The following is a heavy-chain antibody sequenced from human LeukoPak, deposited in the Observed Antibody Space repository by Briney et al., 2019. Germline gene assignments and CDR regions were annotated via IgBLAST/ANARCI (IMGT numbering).Heavy chain of an antibody. CDR1: GFTFSSYS. Sequence: GGSLRLSCAASGFTFSSYSMNWVRQAPGKGLEWVAVISYDGSNKYYADSVKGRFTISRDNSKNTLYLQMNSLRAEDTAVYYCAKDNTVRGVHSLDYWGQGTLVTVSS. J-gene: IGHJ4*02. CDR3: AKDNTVRGVHSLDY. D-gene: IGHD3-10*01. V-gene: IGHV3-30*18. CDR2: ISYDGSNK.